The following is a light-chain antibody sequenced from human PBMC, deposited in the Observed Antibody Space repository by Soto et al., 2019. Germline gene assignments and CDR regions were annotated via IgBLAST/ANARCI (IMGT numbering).Light chain of an antibody. CDR3: QSYDSSLSGLV. J-gene: IGLJ1*01. V-gene: IGLV1-40*01. CDR1: SSNIGAGYD. Sequence: QAVVTQPPSVSGAPGQRVTISCTGSSSNIGAGYDVHWYQQLPGTAPKLLIYGNTNRPSGVPDRFSGSKSGTSASLAITGLQAEDEADYYCQSYDSSLSGLVFGTGHKMTVL. CDR2: GNT.